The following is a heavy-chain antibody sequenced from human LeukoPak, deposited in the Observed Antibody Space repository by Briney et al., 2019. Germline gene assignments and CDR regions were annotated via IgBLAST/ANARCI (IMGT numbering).Heavy chain of an antibody. J-gene: IGHJ4*02. D-gene: IGHD6-19*01. CDR1: GFMFRSFE. CDR3: ALLAVASDFDY. CDR2: ISSGATTM. Sequence: PGGSLRLSCAASGFMFRSFEMYWVRQAPGKGLEWIAYISSGATTMYYADSVKGRFTISRDDAKNSLFLQMKGLRAEDTAVYYCALLAVASDFDYWGQGALVTVSS. V-gene: IGHV3-48*03.